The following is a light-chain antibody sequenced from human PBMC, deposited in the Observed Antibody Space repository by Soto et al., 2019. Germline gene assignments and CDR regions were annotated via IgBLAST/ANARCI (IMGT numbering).Light chain of an antibody. Sequence: DIQMTQSPSTLSASVGDRVTITCRASERISSWLAWYQQKPGKAPTLLIYDASILETGVPSRFTGSGSGTEFTLTISRLQPDDFATYYCQQYNSYSTFGQGTKVDI. CDR2: DAS. J-gene: IGKJ1*01. CDR1: ERISSW. CDR3: QQYNSYST. V-gene: IGKV1-5*01.